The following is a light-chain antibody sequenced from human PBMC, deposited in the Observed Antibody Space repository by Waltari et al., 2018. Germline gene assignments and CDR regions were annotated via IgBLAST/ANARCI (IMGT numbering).Light chain of an antibody. CDR1: QSISSL. CDR2: KAS. Sequence: DIQMTQSPSTLSASVGDRVTITCRASQSISSLLAWYQQKPGQAPKLLIYKASSLESGVPSRFSGSGSGTEFTLTISSLQPDDFATYYCQQYNSYSFTFGPGTKVDIK. V-gene: IGKV1-5*03. J-gene: IGKJ3*01. CDR3: QQYNSYSFT.